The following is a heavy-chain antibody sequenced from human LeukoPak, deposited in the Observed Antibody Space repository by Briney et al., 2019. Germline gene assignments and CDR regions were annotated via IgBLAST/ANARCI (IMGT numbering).Heavy chain of an antibody. D-gene: IGHD3-22*01. CDR2: IYYSGST. Sequence: SPSETLSLTCTVSGGSVSSGSYYWSWIRQPPGKGLEWIGYIYYSGSTNYNPSLKSRVTISVDTSKNQSSLKLSSVTAADTAVYYCARESVRHYDSSGYYGYYYGMDVWGQGTTVTVSS. J-gene: IGHJ6*02. CDR3: ARESVRHYDSSGYYGYYYGMDV. V-gene: IGHV4-61*01. CDR1: GGSVSSGSYY.